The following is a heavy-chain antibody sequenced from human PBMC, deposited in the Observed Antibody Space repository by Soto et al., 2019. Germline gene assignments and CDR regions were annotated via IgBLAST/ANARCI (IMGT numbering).Heavy chain of an antibody. CDR1: RSTFTGYY. V-gene: IGHV1-2*02. D-gene: IGHD3-22*01. Sequence: ASVTVSCTASRSTFTGYYMHWVRQAPGQGLEWMGWINPNSGGTNYAQKFQGRVTMTRDTSISTAYMELSRLRSDDTAVYYCAREGTLYYYDSSGYYLDYYGMDVWGQGTTVSVS. CDR2: INPNSGGT. J-gene: IGHJ6*02. CDR3: AREGTLYYYDSSGYYLDYYGMDV.